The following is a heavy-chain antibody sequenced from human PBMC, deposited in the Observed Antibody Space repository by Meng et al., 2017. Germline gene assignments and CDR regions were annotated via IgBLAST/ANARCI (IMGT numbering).Heavy chain of an antibody. CDR2: IWYDGSNK. J-gene: IGHJ4*02. V-gene: IGHV3-33*01. D-gene: IGHD6-19*01. CDR3: ASSIAVAGYLDY. Sequence: GGSLRLSCAASGFTFSSYGMHWFRQAPGKGMEWVAVIWYDGSNKYYADSVKGRFTITRDNSKDKLNLQMNSLRAEDKAVYYCASSIAVAGYLDYWGQGTLVTVSS. CDR1: GFTFSSYG.